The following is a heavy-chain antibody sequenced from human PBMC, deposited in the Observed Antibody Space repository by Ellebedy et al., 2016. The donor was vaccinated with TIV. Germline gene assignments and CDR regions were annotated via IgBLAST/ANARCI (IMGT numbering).Heavy chain of an antibody. J-gene: IGHJ6*02. CDR2: IYYSGST. Sequence: SETLSLXXTVSGVSVSSGSYYWSWIRQPPGKGLEWIGYIYYSGSTNYNPSLKSRVTISVDTSKNQFSLKLSSVTAADTAVYYCARDRTRLVGPGVYYYYGMDVWGQGTTVTVSS. CDR3: ARDRTRLVGPGVYYYYGMDV. D-gene: IGHD3-9*01. V-gene: IGHV4-61*01. CDR1: GVSVSSGSYY.